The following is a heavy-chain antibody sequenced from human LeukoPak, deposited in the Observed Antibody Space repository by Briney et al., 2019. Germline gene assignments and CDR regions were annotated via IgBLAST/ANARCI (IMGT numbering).Heavy chain of an antibody. Sequence: ASVKVSCKASGYTFTGYYMHWVRQAPGQGLEWMGWINPNGGGTNYAQKFQGRVTMTRDTSISTAYMELSRLRSDDTAVYYCAREWGIAVAVKGYWGQGTLVTVSS. J-gene: IGHJ4*02. CDR2: INPNGGGT. CDR3: AREWGIAVAVKGY. CDR1: GYTFTGYY. V-gene: IGHV1-2*02. D-gene: IGHD6-19*01.